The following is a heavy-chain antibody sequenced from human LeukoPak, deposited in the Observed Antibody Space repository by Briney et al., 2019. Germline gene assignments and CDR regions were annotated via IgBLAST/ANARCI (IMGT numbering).Heavy chain of an antibody. Sequence: GESLKISRKGSGYRFTNYWIGWVRQMPGKGLGWMGIIYPGDSDIRYSPSFQGQVTISADKSISTAYLQWSSLKTSYTAIYYCARYYRYGDLIVDYWGQGTLVTVSS. CDR1: GYRFTNYW. V-gene: IGHV5-51*01. J-gene: IGHJ4*02. CDR2: IYPGDSDI. CDR3: ARYYRYGDLIVDY. D-gene: IGHD4-17*01.